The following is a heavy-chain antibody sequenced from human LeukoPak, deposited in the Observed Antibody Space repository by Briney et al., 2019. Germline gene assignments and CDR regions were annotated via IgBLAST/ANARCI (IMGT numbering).Heavy chain of an antibody. D-gene: IGHD3-9*01. CDR2: IYYSGST. CDR3: ARGVDILTGSYYYYMDV. V-gene: IGHV4-59*01. Sequence: PSETLSLTCTVSGGSISSYYWSWIRQPPGKGLEWIGDIYYSGSTNYNPSLKSRLTISVDTSKNQFSLKLSSVTAADTAVYYCARGVDILTGSYYYYMDVWGKGTTVTVSS. J-gene: IGHJ6*03. CDR1: GGSISSYY.